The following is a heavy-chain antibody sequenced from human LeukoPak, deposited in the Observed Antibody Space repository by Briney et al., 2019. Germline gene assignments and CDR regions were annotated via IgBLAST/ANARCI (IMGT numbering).Heavy chain of an antibody. Sequence: PGGSLRLSCAASGFTFSSFGMHWVRQAPGKGLEWVAVISNDGDDKYYGDSVKGRFTISRDNSKNTLYLQMNRLTSEDTAMYYCARKNLYGEMEYWGQGTLITVS. CDR2: ISNDGDDK. D-gene: IGHD5-24*01. V-gene: IGHV3-30*03. CDR1: GFTFSSFG. CDR3: ARKNLYGEMEY. J-gene: IGHJ4*02.